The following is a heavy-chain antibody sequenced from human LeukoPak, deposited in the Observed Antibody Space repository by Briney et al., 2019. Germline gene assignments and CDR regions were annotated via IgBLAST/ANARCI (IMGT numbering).Heavy chain of an antibody. Sequence: GGSLRLSCAASGFTFSSYAMSWLRQAPGQGLEWVSAISGSGDSTYYEDSVKGRFTISRDNSRNTLYLQMNTLRAEDTAVYYCAKYSSETRLNGAAAYWYFDLWGRGTLATVSS. D-gene: IGHD1-26*01. CDR2: ISGSGDST. CDR1: GFTFSSYA. CDR3: AKYSSETRLNGAAAYWYFDL. J-gene: IGHJ2*01. V-gene: IGHV3-23*01.